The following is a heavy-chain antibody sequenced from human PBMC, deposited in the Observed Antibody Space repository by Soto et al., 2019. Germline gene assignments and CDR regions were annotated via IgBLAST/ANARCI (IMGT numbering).Heavy chain of an antibody. J-gene: IGHJ5*02. CDR2: ISAYNGNT. V-gene: IGHV1-18*04. D-gene: IGHD6-13*01. Sequence: VKVSCKASGYIFTSYGIIPVRHAPGQGLEWMGWISAYNGNTNYAQKLQVRVTMTTDTSTSTAYMELRSLRSDDTAVYYCARDRTISRQLVLEYNWSDTWGQRTLVTFYS. CDR3: ARDRTISRQLVLEYNWSDT. CDR1: GYIFTSYG.